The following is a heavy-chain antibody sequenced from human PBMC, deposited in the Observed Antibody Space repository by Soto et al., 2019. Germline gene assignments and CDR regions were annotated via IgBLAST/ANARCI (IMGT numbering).Heavy chain of an antibody. D-gene: IGHD2-8*02. V-gene: IGHV1-3*01. CDR3: ARDILSVGPRANDAFDV. J-gene: IGHJ3*01. CDR1: GFSFSDNL. Sequence: QVQLVQSGAEVRKPGASVNISCRASGFSFSDNLINWVRQAPGQSLEWMGWINPDNGNTRYLQTFQGRVTISRHSSASIAYAEVSDLTSEDTAVYYCARDILSVGPRANDAFDVWGQGTMVTVSS. CDR2: INPDNGNT.